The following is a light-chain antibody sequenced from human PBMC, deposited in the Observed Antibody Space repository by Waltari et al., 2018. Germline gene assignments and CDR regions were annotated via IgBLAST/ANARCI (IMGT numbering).Light chain of an antibody. J-gene: IGKJ4*01. CDR2: KAS. Sequence: DIQMTQSPSTLSASVGDRVTITCRASQIISTWLAWYQQKPGKAPKLLIYKASGLESGVPSRLSGSGSGTEFTLTISSLQPDDFATYYCQQYNDYPLTFGGGTKVEIK. CDR1: QIISTW. CDR3: QQYNDYPLT. V-gene: IGKV1-5*03.